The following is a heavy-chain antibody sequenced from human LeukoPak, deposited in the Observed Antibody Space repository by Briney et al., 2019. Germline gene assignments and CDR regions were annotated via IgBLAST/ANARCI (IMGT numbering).Heavy chain of an antibody. CDR2: IYTSGST. Sequence: PSETLSLTCTVSGGSISSYYWSWIRQPAGKGLDWIGRIYTSGSTNYNPSLKSRVTMSVDTSKNQFSLKLSSVTAADTAVYYCARDMSSSWYKVYAFDIWGQGTMVTVSS. V-gene: IGHV4-4*07. CDR3: ARDMSSSWYKVYAFDI. CDR1: GGSISSYY. D-gene: IGHD6-13*01. J-gene: IGHJ3*02.